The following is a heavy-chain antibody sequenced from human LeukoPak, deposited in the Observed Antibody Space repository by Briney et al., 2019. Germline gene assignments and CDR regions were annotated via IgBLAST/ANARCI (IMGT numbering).Heavy chain of an antibody. V-gene: IGHV3-30*03. D-gene: IGHD3-3*01. CDR3: ATTRVLEWLLYPYGMDV. CDR1: GFTFSSYG. CDR2: ISYDGSNK. J-gene: IGHJ6*02. Sequence: GGSLRLSCAASGFTFSSYGMHWVRQAPGKGLEWVAVISYDGSNKYYADSVKGRFTISRDNSKNTLYLEMYSLRAEDTAVYYCATTRVLEWLLYPYGMDVWGQGTTVTVSS.